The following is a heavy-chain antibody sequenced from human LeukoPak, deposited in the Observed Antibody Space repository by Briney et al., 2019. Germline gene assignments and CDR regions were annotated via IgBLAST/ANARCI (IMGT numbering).Heavy chain of an antibody. J-gene: IGHJ4*02. Sequence: ASAKVSCKVSGGTFSSYAISWVRQAPGQGLEWMGWISPYNGNTNYAQKLQGRLTMTTDTSTSTAYMELRSLRSDDTALYYCAREGYCSGGSCHSGIIDFWGQGTLVTVSS. CDR2: ISPYNGNT. V-gene: IGHV1-18*01. CDR3: AREGYCSGGSCHSGIIDF. D-gene: IGHD2-15*01. CDR1: GGTFSSYA.